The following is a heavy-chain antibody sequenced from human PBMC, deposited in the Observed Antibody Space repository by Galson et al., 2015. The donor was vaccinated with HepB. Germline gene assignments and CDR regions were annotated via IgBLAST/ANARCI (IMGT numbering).Heavy chain of an antibody. Sequence: CAISGDSVSSNSAAWNWIRQSPSRGLEWLGRTYYRSKWYNDYAVSVKSRITINPDTSKNQFSLQLNSVTPEDTAVYYCARDRYSSSSGGDITDAFDIWGQGTMVTVSS. J-gene: IGHJ3*02. CDR2: TYYRSKWYN. CDR1: GDSVSSNSAA. V-gene: IGHV6-1*01. D-gene: IGHD6-6*01. CDR3: ARDRYSSSSGGDITDAFDI.